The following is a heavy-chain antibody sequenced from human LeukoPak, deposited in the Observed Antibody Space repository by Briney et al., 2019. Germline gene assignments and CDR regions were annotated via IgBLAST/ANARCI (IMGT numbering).Heavy chain of an antibody. CDR2: ISGSGGST. D-gene: IGHD2-2*02. V-gene: IGHV3-23*01. CDR3: AKDSVYCSSTICYTASDY. J-gene: IGHJ4*02. CDR1: GFTFSSYA. Sequence: GGSLRLSCAASGFTFSSYAMSWVRQAPGKGLEWVSAISGSGGSTYYADSVKGRFTISRDNSKNTLYLQMNSLRAEDTAVYYCAKDSVYCSSTICYTASDYWGQGILVTVSS.